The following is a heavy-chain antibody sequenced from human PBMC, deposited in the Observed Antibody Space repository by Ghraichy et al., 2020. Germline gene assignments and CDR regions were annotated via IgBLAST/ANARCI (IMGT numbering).Heavy chain of an antibody. V-gene: IGHV3-23*01. D-gene: IGHD6-19*01. CDR2: ISDSGGST. Sequence: GESLNISCAAAGITFSSYAMSWVRQAPGKGLEWVSTISDSGGSTYYADSVKGRFTISRDNSKSTLFLQMSSLRAEDTAVFYCAKHLPVAGTGAFDIWGQGTMVTVSS. CDR1: GITFSSYA. J-gene: IGHJ3*02. CDR3: AKHLPVAGTGAFDI.